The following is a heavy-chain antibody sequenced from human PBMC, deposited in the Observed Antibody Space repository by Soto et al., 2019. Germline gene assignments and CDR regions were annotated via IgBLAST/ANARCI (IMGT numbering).Heavy chain of an antibody. Sequence: GASVKVSCKASGGTFSSYAISWVRQAPGQGLEWMGGIIPTFGTANHAQKFQGRVTITADESTSTAYMELSSLRSEDTAVYYCASVVVPAAMNPGAIWLPHYYYYGMDVWGQGTTVTVSS. J-gene: IGHJ6*02. V-gene: IGHV1-69*13. CDR3: ASVVVPAAMNPGAIWLPHYYYYGMDV. D-gene: IGHD2-2*01. CDR2: IIPTFGTA. CDR1: GGTFSSYA.